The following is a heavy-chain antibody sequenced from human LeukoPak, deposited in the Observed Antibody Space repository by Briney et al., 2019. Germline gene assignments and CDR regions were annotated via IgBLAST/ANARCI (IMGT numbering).Heavy chain of an antibody. V-gene: IGHV3-7*02. CDR3: ARAYDSSSSFDY. CDR1: GFMFSSYW. D-gene: IGHD3-22*01. J-gene: IGHJ4*02. CDR2: IKQDGSQI. Sequence: GGSLRLSCAGSGFMFSSYWIYWVRQAPGKGLESVANIKQDGSQIHYVDSVKGRFTISRDNAQNSVYLQMNSLRAEDTAVYYCARAYDSSSSFDYWGQGTLVTVSS.